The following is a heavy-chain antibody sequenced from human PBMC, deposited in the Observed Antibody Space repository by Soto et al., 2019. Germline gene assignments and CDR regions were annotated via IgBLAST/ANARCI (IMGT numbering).Heavy chain of an antibody. CDR2: ISGSGDST. J-gene: IGHJ4*02. CDR1: GLTFSSYA. D-gene: IGHD4-17*01. CDR3: FRSFGDYA. Sequence: EVQLLESGGDLVQPGGSLRLSCAASGLTFSSYAMTWVRQAPGKGLEWVSTISGSGDSTYYADSVKGRFTISRDNSKNTLYLQTSSLSAEDTATYYCFRSFGDYAWGQGTPVTVSS. V-gene: IGHV3-23*01.